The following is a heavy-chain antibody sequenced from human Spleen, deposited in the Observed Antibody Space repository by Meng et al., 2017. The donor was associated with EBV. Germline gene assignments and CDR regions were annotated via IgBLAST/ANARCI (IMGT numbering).Heavy chain of an antibody. CDR3: ARDWLRDFTTPLGY. J-gene: IGHJ4*02. Sequence: QVQVVQSGFGLKKPGASLKVSCKASGYSFTSYAMSWVRQAPGQGLEWMGWINTETGKPTYAQAFTGRLVFSLDTSVSTAYLQISGLQPDDTAMYYCARDWLRDFTTPLGYWGQGTLVTVFS. V-gene: IGHV7-4-1*02. CDR2: INTETGKP. D-gene: IGHD3-10*01. CDR1: GYSFTSYA.